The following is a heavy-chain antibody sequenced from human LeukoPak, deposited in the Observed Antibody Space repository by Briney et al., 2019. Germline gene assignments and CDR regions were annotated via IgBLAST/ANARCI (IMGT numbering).Heavy chain of an antibody. CDR2: INPDSCGT. CDR1: GYTFTAYF. Sequence: ASVKVSCKTSGYTFTAYFMHWVRQAPGQGLEWMGWINPDSCGTCYSQKFQGSVTMTRDPSINTVYMELSRLRSDDTAGYYCARPHDGGSYSNDAFDIWGQGTMVTVSS. V-gene: IGHV1-2*02. D-gene: IGHD1-26*01. CDR3: ARPHDGGSYSNDAFDI. J-gene: IGHJ3*02.